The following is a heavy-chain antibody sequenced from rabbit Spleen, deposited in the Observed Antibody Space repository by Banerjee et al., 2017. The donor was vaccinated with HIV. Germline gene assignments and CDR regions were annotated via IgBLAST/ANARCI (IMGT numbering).Heavy chain of an antibody. CDR3: ARDGAGGSYFAL. D-gene: IGHD8-1*01. J-gene: IGHJ4*01. CDR1: GFTLSSSYW. V-gene: IGHV1S40*01. CDR2: IDPVFGIT. Sequence: QSLEESGGDLVKPGASLTLTCTASGFTLSSSYWMCWVRQAPGKGLEWIGYIDPVFGITYYANWVNGRFSISRENAQNTVFLQMTSLTAADTATYFCARDGAGGSYFALWGPGTLVTVS.